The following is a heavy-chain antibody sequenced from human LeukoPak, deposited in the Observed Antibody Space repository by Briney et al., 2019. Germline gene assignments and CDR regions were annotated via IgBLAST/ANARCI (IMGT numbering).Heavy chain of an antibody. V-gene: IGHV3-21*01. D-gene: IGHD3-22*01. CDR2: ISSSSSYI. CDR3: ARDKRSGYYDSSGYYSDAFDI. CDR1: GFTFSSYS. Sequence: GGSQRLSCAASGFTFSSYSMNWVRQAPGKGLEWVSSISSSSSYIYYADSVKGRFTISRDNAKNSLYLQMNSLRAEDTAVYYCARDKRSGYYDSSGYYSDAFDIWGQGTMVTVSS. J-gene: IGHJ3*02.